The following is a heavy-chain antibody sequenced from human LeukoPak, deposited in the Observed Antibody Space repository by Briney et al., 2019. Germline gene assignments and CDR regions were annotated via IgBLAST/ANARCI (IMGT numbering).Heavy chain of an antibody. CDR2: ISYDGSNK. CDR3: ARKWLPFDY. CDR1: GFTFSSYA. Sequence: GGSLRLSCAASGFTFSSYAMHWVRQAPGKGLEWVAVISYDGSNKYYADSVKGRFTISRDNAKNSLYLQMNSLRAEDTAVYYCARKWLPFDYWGQGTLVTVSS. V-gene: IGHV3-30*04. J-gene: IGHJ4*02. D-gene: IGHD5-12*01.